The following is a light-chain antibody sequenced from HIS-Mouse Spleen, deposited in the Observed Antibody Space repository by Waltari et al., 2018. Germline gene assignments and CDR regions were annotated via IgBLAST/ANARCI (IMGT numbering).Light chain of an antibody. V-gene: IGLV2-23*03. CDR2: EGS. CDR3: CSYAGSSTFVVV. Sequence: QSALTQPASVSGSPGQSITISCTGTSSDVGSYNLVSWYQQHPGKAPKLMIYEGSKRPSGVANRCSGSKSGNTASLTISGLQAEDEADYYCCSYAGSSTFVVVFGGGTKLTVL. J-gene: IGLJ2*01. CDR1: SSDVGSYNL.